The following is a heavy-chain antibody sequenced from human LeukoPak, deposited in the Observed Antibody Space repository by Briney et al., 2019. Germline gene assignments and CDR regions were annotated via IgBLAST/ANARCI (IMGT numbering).Heavy chain of an antibody. J-gene: IGHJ4*02. V-gene: IGHV4-31*03. Sequence: PSETLSLTCTVSGGSISIGGYYWSWIRQHPGKGLEWIGYIYYSGSTYYNPSLKSRVTISVDTSKNQFSLKLSSVTAADTAVYYCARALGGEWLSYNWGQGTLVTVSS. CDR1: GGSISIGGYY. CDR2: IYYSGST. D-gene: IGHD3-3*01. CDR3: ARALGGEWLSYN.